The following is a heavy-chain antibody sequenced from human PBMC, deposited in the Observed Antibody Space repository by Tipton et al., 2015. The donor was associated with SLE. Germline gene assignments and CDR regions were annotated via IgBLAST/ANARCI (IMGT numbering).Heavy chain of an antibody. J-gene: IGHJ5*01. CDR2: IRNKPKTYTT. V-gene: IGHV3-72*01. Sequence: GSLRLSCAASGFSFSDHFMDWVRQAPGKGLEWIARIRNKPKTYTTEYAASVKGRFTISRDDSKSSLYLQMNSLETEDTAVYYCTRGGNWLDSWGQGTLVTVSS. CDR3: TRGGNWLDS. CDR1: GFSFSDHF.